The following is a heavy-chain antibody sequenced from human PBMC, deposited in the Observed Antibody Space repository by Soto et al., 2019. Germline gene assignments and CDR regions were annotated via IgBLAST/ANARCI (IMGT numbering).Heavy chain of an antibody. CDR2: IFSNDEK. V-gene: IGHV2-26*01. J-gene: IGHJ5*02. Sequence: QVTVKESGPVLVKPTETLTLTCTVSGFSLSNAGLGVSWIRQPPGKALEWLAHIFSNDEKSYSTSLKSRLTISKDTSKRQVFLIMTNMDPVDTATYYCAATYSTSWYWFDPWGQGTLVTVSS. CDR1: GFSLSNAGLG. CDR3: AATYSTSWYWFDP. D-gene: IGHD6-13*01.